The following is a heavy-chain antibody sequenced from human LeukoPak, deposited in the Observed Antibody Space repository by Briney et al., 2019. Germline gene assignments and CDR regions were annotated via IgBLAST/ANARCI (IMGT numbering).Heavy chain of an antibody. Sequence: GGSLRLPCAASGFTFDDYAMHWVRQAPGKGLEWVSGISWNSGSIGYADSVKGRFTISRDNAKNSLYLQMNSLRAEDTALYYCAKTVSRYGSGSFNDYWGQGTLVTVSS. CDR3: AKTVSRYGSGSFNDY. CDR1: GFTFDDYA. D-gene: IGHD3-10*01. CDR2: ISWNSGSI. J-gene: IGHJ4*02. V-gene: IGHV3-9*01.